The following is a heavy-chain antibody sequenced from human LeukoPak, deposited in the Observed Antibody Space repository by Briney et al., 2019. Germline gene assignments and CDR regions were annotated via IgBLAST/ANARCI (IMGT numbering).Heavy chain of an antibody. CDR1: GYTFTSYG. V-gene: IGHV1-18*01. CDR2: ISAYNGNT. J-gene: IGHJ4*02. Sequence: ASVKVSCKASGYTFTSYGISWVRQAPGQGLEWMGWISAYNGNTNYAQKLQGRVTMTTDTSTSTAYMELRSLRSEDTAIYYCARGLGDYNTDWFPVSGYWGQGTPVTVSS. CDR3: ARGLGDYNTDWFPVSGY. D-gene: IGHD3-9*01.